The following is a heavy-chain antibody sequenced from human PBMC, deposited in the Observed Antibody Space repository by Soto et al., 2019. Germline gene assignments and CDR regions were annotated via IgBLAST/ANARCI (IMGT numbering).Heavy chain of an antibody. Sequence: ASVKVSCKVSGYTLTELSMHWVRQAPGKGLEWMGGFDPEYGETIYAQKFQGRVTMTEDTSTDTAYMELSSLRSEDTAVYYCATGPGQLVQIDYWGQGTLVTVSS. V-gene: IGHV1-24*01. CDR3: ATGPGQLVQIDY. D-gene: IGHD6-13*01. CDR2: FDPEYGET. J-gene: IGHJ4*02. CDR1: GYTLTELS.